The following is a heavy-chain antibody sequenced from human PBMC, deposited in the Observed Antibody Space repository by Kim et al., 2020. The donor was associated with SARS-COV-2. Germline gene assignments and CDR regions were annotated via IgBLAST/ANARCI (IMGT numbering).Heavy chain of an antibody. Sequence: ASVKVSCKASGYTFTSYGISWVRQAPGQGLEWMGWISAYNGNTNYAQKLQGRVTMTTDTSTSTAYMELRSLRSDDTAVYYCARISIDYDILTGYYRPTLSDYWGQGTLVTVSS. CDR2: ISAYNGNT. J-gene: IGHJ4*02. CDR3: ARISIDYDILTGYYRPTLSDY. CDR1: GYTFTSYG. D-gene: IGHD3-9*01. V-gene: IGHV1-18*01.